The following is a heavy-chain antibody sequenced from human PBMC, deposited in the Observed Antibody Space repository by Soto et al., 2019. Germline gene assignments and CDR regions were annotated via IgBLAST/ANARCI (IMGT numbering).Heavy chain of an antibody. J-gene: IGHJ4*02. V-gene: IGHV3-23*01. CDR2: VSPHAANT. CDR3: ATEGAKTTWNFDY. D-gene: IGHD1-1*01. CDR1: GFTFDSCG. Sequence: EVQLLESGGDLVQPGGSLRLSCVASGFTFDSCGMNWVRQAPGKGLEWVAGVSPHAANTYYADSVRGRFIISIDDSRKTVSLDMNSLRGEDSAVYYCATEGAKTTWNFDYWGQGTVVTVSS.